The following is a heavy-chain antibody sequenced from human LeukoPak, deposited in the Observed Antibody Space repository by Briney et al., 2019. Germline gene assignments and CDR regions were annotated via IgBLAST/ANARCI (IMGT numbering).Heavy chain of an antibody. V-gene: IGHV4-30-2*01. J-gene: IGHJ5*02. CDR2: IYHSGST. D-gene: IGHD3-10*01. CDR1: GGSISSGGYS. CDR3: ARGNYYGSGSPGFDP. Sequence: KSSETLSLTCAVSGGSISSGGYSWSWIRQPPGKGLEWIGYIYHSGSTYYNPSLKSRVTISVDRSKNQFSLKLSSVTAADTAVYYCARGNYYGSGSPGFDPWGQGTLVTVSS.